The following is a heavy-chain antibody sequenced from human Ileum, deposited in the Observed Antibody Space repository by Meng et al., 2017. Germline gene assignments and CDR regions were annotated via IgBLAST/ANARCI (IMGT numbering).Heavy chain of an antibody. CDR3: AKGEGGTYPGVWFDP. CDR1: GGSISSSRNY. V-gene: IGHV4-39*07. CDR2: IYSGGTT. D-gene: IGHD1-1*01. J-gene: IGHJ5*02. Sequence: SETLSLTCTVSGGSISSSRNYWGWIRQPPGKGLEWIGSIYSGGTTYYNPSLKSRVTVSIDTSKKHFSMKLTSMTAADTAVYYCAKGEGGTYPGVWFDPWGPGALVTVSS.